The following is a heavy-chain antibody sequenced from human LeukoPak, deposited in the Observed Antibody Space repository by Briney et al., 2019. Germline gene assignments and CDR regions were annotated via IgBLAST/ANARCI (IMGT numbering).Heavy chain of an antibody. D-gene: IGHD4-17*01. J-gene: IGHJ4*02. Sequence: GGSLRLSCAASGFTFSSYAIHWVRQAPGKGLEWVAVISYDGSNKYYADSVKGRFTISRDNSKNTLYLQMNSLRAEDTAVYYCAKDREFTVTTNYFDYWGQGTLVTVSS. CDR1: GFTFSSYA. V-gene: IGHV3-30-3*01. CDR2: ISYDGSNK. CDR3: AKDREFTVTTNYFDY.